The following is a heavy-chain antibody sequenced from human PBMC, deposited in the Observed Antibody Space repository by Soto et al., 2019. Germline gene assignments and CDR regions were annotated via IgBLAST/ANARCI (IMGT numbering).Heavy chain of an antibody. CDR1: GDSISSSPYY. CDR3: VHFRDYNNYGWFDP. Sequence: SETLSLTCSVSGDSISSSPYYWAWIRQPPGRELECIGNVYYSGTSYRNPSLKSRVTLSVDRSKNQFSLQLSSVTAADSAVYECVHFRDYNNYGWFDPWGPGSLVTVSA. V-gene: IGHV4-39*01. D-gene: IGHD4-4*01. CDR2: VYYSGTS. J-gene: IGHJ5*02.